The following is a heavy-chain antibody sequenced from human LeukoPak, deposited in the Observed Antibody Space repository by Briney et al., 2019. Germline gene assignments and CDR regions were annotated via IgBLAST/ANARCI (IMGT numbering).Heavy chain of an antibody. CDR2: IYYGGST. J-gene: IGHJ4*02. D-gene: IGHD3-10*01. Sequence: SETLSLTCTVSGGSISSYYWSWIRQPAGKGLEWIGSIYYGGSTHYNPSLKSRVTISIDRSKNQFSLKLKSVTAADTAVYYCAREDRSTVVRGIVVGPLDYWGQGTLVTVSS. CDR1: GGSISSYY. V-gene: IGHV4-4*07. CDR3: AREDRSTVVRGIVVGPLDY.